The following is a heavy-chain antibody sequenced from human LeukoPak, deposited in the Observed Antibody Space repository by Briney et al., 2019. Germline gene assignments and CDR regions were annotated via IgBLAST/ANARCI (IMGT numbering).Heavy chain of an antibody. D-gene: IGHD6-19*01. CDR1: GGSISSNGYY. Sequence: SETLSLTCTVSGGSISSNGYYWGWIRQPPGKGLEWIGSIYYGGSTSYNPSLKSRGTISVDTSKNQVSLKLSSVTAADTAVYYCARDGAVAGPLWGQGTLVTVSS. CDR3: ARDGAVAGPL. J-gene: IGHJ4*02. V-gene: IGHV4-39*07. CDR2: IYYGGST.